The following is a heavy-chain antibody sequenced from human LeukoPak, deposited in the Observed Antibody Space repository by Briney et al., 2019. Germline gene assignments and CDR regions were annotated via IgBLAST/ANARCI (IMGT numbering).Heavy chain of an antibody. V-gene: IGHV4-4*09. CDR3: AVYYYDSSGYIFDY. D-gene: IGHD3-22*01. Sequence: SETLSLTCTVSGGSISSYYWSWIRQPPGKGLEWIGYIYISGSTNYNPSLKSRVTISVDTSKNQFSLKLSSVTAADTAVYYCAVYYYDSSGYIFDYWGQGTLVTVSS. CDR2: IYISGST. CDR1: GGSISSYY. J-gene: IGHJ4*02.